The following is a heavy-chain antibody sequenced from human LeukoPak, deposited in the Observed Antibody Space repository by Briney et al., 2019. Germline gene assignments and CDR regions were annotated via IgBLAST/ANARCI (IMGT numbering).Heavy chain of an antibody. CDR3: ARGEDRFDP. CDR1: GFTFSSYW. Sequence: GGSLRLSCAASGFTFSSYWMSWVRQAPGKGLEWVSGINWNGGSTGYADSVKGRFTISRDNAKNSLYLQMNSLRAEDTALYHCARGEDRFDPWGQGTLVTVSS. J-gene: IGHJ5*02. V-gene: IGHV3-20*01. CDR2: INWNGGST.